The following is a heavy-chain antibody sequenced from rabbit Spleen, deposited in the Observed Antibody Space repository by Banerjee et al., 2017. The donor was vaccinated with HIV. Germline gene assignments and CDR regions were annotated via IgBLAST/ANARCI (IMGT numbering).Heavy chain of an antibody. CDR3: ARDTDTAGGPLFFNL. J-gene: IGHJ4*01. V-gene: IGHV1S40*01. CDR1: GFSFSGTYW. Sequence: QSLGESGGDLVKPGASLTLTCTASGFSFSGTYWMSWVRQAPGKGPEWIACIYAGSSGSTYYASWAKGRFTISKTSSTTVTLQMTSLTAADTAMYFCARDTDTAGGPLFFNLWGPGTLVTVS. CDR2: IYAGSSGST. D-gene: IGHD4-2*01.